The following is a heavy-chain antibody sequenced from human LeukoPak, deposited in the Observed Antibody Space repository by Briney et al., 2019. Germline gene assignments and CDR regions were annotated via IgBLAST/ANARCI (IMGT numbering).Heavy chain of an antibody. CDR2: IYYSGST. CDR3: AGPLGYCSGGSCYFNWFDP. D-gene: IGHD2-15*01. V-gene: IGHV4-39*01. J-gene: IGHJ5*02. CDR1: GGSISSSSYY. Sequence: SETLSLTCTVSGGSISSSSYYWGWIRQPPGKGLEWIGSIYYSGSTYYNPSLKSRVTISVDTSKNQFSLKLSSVTAADTAVYYCAGPLGYCSGGSCYFNWFDPWGQGTLVTVSS.